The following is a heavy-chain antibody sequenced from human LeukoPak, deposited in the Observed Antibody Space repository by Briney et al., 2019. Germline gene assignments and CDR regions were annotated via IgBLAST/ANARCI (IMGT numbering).Heavy chain of an antibody. D-gene: IGHD6-6*01. CDR2: IYTSGST. CDR1: GGSINSYY. V-gene: IGHV4-4*07. Sequence: SETLSLTCTVSGGSINSYYWNWIRQPVGKGLEWIGRIYTSGSTNYNPSLKSRVSMSVDTSKNQFSLKLSSVTAADTAVYYCARGTVAARPESNYYYYMDVWGKGTTVTVSS. CDR3: ARGTVAARPESNYYYYMDV. J-gene: IGHJ6*03.